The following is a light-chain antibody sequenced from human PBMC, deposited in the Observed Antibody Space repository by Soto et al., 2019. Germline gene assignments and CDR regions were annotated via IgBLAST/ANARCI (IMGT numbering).Light chain of an antibody. CDR2: DND. J-gene: IGLJ3*02. Sequence: QSVLTQPPSVSAAPGQKVTISCSGSSSNIGKNYVSWYQQFPGTAPKLLIYDNDKRPSGIPDRFSGSKSGTSATLGITGLQTGDEADYYCGTWDSSLSVGGVSGGGTKVTVL. CDR3: GTWDSSLSVGGV. CDR1: SSNIGKNY. V-gene: IGLV1-51*01.